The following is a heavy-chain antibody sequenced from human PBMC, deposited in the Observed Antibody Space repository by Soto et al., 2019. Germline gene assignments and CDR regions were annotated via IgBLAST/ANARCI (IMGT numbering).Heavy chain of an antibody. Sequence: GGSLRLSCAASGFTISSYTMTWVRQASGKGLEWVSAISGSGGSTYYADSVKGRFTISRDNSKNTLYLQMNSLRADDTAVYYCAKVMVKNWFDPWGQGTLVTV. CDR3: AKVMVKNWFDP. D-gene: IGHD5-18*01. CDR2: ISGSGGST. CDR1: GFTISSYT. J-gene: IGHJ5*02. V-gene: IGHV3-23*01.